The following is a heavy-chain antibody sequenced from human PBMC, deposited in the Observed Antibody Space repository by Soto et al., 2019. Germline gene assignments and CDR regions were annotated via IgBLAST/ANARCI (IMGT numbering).Heavy chain of an antibody. CDR3: ARDRIAVAGTMGMFDY. J-gene: IGHJ4*02. V-gene: IGHV1-69*13. CDR1: GGTFSSYA. Sequence: SVKVSCKASGGTFSSYAISWVRQAPGQGLEWMGGIIPIFGTANYAQKFQGRVTFTADESTSTAYMELSSLRSEDTAVYYCARDRIAVAGTMGMFDYWGQGTPVTVSS. CDR2: IIPIFGTA. D-gene: IGHD6-19*01.